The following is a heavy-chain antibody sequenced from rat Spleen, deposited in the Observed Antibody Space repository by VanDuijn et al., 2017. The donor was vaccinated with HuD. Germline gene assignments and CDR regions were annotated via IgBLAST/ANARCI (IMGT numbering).Heavy chain of an antibody. CDR3: ARHYYDGSPMDA. CDR2: ISTGGGNT. Sequence: EVQLVESDGGLVQPGRSLKLSCAASGFTFSDYYMAWVRQAPTKGLEWVATISTGGGNTYYRDSVKGRFTISRDNAKSTLYLQMDSLRSEDTATYYCARHYYDGSPMDAWGQGASVTVSS. V-gene: IGHV5-25*01. CDR1: GFTFSDYY. D-gene: IGHD1-12*03. J-gene: IGHJ4*01.